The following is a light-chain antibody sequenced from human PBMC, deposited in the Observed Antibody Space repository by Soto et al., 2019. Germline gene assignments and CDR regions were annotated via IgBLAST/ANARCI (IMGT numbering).Light chain of an antibody. V-gene: IGKV4-1*01. CDR1: QSVLYSSNNENY. J-gene: IGKJ5*01. CDR2: WAS. CDR3: QQYYSIPIT. Sequence: DIVMTQSPDSLAVSLGERATINCKSSQSVLYSSNNENYLAWYQQKPGQPPKLLISWASTRESGVPDRFSGSGSGTDFTLTISSLQAEDVAVYYCQQYYSIPITFGQGTRLEIK.